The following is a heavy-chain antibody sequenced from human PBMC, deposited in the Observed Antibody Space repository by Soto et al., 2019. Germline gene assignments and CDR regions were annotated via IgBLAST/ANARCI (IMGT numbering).Heavy chain of an antibody. D-gene: IGHD3-22*01. CDR2: ISGSGGST. V-gene: IGHV3-23*01. Sequence: EVQLLESGGGLVQPGGSLRLSCAASGFTFSSYAMSWVRQAPGKGLEWVSTISGSGGSTYYADSVKGRFTISRDNSKNTLYLHMNSLRAEDTAVYYCANGNPGAGSYYESSGYGVHYYGLDVWGQGTTVTVSS. J-gene: IGHJ6*02. CDR1: GFTFSSYA. CDR3: ANGNPGAGSYYESSGYGVHYYGLDV.